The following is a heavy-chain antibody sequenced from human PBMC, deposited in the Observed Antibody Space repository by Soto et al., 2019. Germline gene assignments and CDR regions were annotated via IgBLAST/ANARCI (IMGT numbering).Heavy chain of an antibody. CDR1: GFTFSIYA. J-gene: IGHJ4*02. D-gene: IGHD3-22*01. CDR2: ISTNGGST. Sequence: HPGGSLRLSCAASGFTFSIYAMHWVRQAPGKGLEYVSSISTNGGSTHYADSVKGRFTISRDNSKNTQYLQMSSLRADDTAVYYCVKGEYYYDSSGYYPFDYWGQGTPVTVSS. CDR3: VKGEYYYDSSGYYPFDY. V-gene: IGHV3-64D*06.